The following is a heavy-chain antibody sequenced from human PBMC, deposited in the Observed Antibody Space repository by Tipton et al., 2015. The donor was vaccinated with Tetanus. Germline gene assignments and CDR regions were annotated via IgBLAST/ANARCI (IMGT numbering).Heavy chain of an antibody. CDR2: ISTSGNT. V-gene: IGHV4-4*07. CDR3: ARGLFCANGICPALLFDP. D-gene: IGHD2-8*01. J-gene: IGHJ5*02. CDR1: GDFASLSY. Sequence: LRLSCTVSGDFASLSYWSWIRQPVGKSLEWLGRISTSGNTHYNPSLKGRVTMSLDTPKKQFSLTLPSVTAADTAVYYCARGLFCANGICPALLFDPWGQGTQVTVPS.